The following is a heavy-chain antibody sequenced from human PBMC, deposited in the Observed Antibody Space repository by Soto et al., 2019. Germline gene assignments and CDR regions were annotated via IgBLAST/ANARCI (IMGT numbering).Heavy chain of an antibody. Sequence: EVQLVESGGGLVQPGGSLRLSCAASGFTFSSYEMNWVRQAPGKGLEWVSYISSSGSTIYYADSVKGRFTISRDNAKNSLYLQMNSLRAEDTAVYYCAREQFGSTSSLDYWGQGTLVTVSS. J-gene: IGHJ4*02. CDR1: GFTFSSYE. V-gene: IGHV3-48*03. CDR2: ISSSGSTI. CDR3: AREQFGSTSSLDY. D-gene: IGHD2-2*01.